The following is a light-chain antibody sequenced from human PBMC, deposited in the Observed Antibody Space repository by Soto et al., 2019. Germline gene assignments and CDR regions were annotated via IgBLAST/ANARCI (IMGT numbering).Light chain of an antibody. CDR1: QGISSY. Sequence: DIQLTQSPSFLSASVGDRVTIPCRASQGISSYLAWYQQKPGKAPKLLIYAASTLQSGVPSRFSGSGAGTECTRTISSLQPEDVETDYCQQLNSYPRTFGPGTKVDIK. CDR3: QQLNSYPRT. V-gene: IGKV1-9*01. CDR2: AAS. J-gene: IGKJ3*01.